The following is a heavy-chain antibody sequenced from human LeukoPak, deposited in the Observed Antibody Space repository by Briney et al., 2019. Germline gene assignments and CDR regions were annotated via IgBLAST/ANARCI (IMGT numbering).Heavy chain of an antibody. CDR1: GFTFSDYY. Sequence: PGGSLRLSCAASGFTFSDYYMSWIRQAPGKGLEWVSYISSSSSYTNYADSVKGRFTISRDNAKNSLYLQMNSQRAEDTAVYYCARSLVAAAPNFDYWGQGTLVTVSS. D-gene: IGHD6-13*01. CDR3: ARSLVAAAPNFDY. J-gene: IGHJ4*02. CDR2: ISSSSSYT. V-gene: IGHV3-11*03.